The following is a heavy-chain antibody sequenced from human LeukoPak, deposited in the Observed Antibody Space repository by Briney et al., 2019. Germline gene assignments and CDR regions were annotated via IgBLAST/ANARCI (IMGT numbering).Heavy chain of an antibody. CDR1: GYTFTGYY. Sequence: ASVKVSRKASGYTFTGYYIDWVRQAPGQGLEWMGWITPNSGGTKYGQKFQGRVTMTRDTSISTAYMELSSLRSDDTAVYYCARVLRWNYVEDAFDIWGQGTMVTVSS. D-gene: IGHD1-7*01. CDR2: ITPNSGGT. V-gene: IGHV1-2*02. J-gene: IGHJ3*02. CDR3: ARVLRWNYVEDAFDI.